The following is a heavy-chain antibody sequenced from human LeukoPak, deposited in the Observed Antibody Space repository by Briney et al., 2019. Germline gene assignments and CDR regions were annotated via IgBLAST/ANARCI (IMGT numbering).Heavy chain of an antibody. J-gene: IGHJ4*02. V-gene: IGHV3-74*03. CDR3: AGLRGKITTIDY. D-gene: IGHD4-11*01. CDR1: EFTFSSYW. Sequence: AGGSLRLSCVASEFTFSSYWMHWARQAPGEGLVWVSVINSDGSTTLYADSVKGRFTISRDNAKNTLYLQMNSLRAEDTAVYYCAGLRGKITTIDYWGQGTLVTVSS. CDR2: INSDGSTT.